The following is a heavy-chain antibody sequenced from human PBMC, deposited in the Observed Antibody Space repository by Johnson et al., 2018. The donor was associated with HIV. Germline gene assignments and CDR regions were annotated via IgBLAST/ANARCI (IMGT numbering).Heavy chain of an antibody. CDR1: GFTFSSYD. CDR2: IGTAGDT. Sequence: VQLVESGGGLVQPGGSLRLSSAASGFTFSSYDMHWVRQATGKGLEWVSAIGTAGDTYYPGSVKGRFTISRENAKNSLYLQMNSLRAEDTAVYYCAILAGLDYGDSLDAFDIWGQGTMVTVSS. CDR3: AILAGLDYGDSLDAFDI. J-gene: IGHJ3*02. V-gene: IGHV3-13*01. D-gene: IGHD4-17*01.